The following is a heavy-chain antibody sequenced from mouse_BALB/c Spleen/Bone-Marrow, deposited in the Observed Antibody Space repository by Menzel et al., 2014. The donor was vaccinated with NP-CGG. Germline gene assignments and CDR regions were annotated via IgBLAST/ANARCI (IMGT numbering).Heavy chain of an antibody. CDR1: GYTFTSYW. CDR3: ARSYYGRAMDY. CDR2: IAPGSGST. Sequence: DLVKPGASVKLSCKASGYTFTSYWINWIKQRPGQGLEWIGRIAPGSGSTYYDQMFKGKATLTVDTSSNTPYIRLSSLSSEDSAVYFCARSYYGRAMDYWGQGTSVTVSS. V-gene: IGHV1S41*01. D-gene: IGHD1-1*01. J-gene: IGHJ4*01.